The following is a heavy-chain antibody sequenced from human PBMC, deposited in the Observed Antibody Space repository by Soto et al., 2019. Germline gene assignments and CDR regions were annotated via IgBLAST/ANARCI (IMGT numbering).Heavy chain of an antibody. D-gene: IGHD2-21*02. CDR1: GFTLSGYA. Sequence: GGSLRLSCAASGFTLSGYAMDWVRQAPGKGLEYVSGISSNGVGTYYANSVQGRFTISRDNSKNTLYLQMNSLRAEDMAVYYCAKATYCGGDCYSEYHYYYGMDVWGQGTTVTVSS. J-gene: IGHJ6*02. CDR3: AKATYCGGDCYSEYHYYYGMDV. CDR2: ISSNGVGT. V-gene: IGHV3-64*01.